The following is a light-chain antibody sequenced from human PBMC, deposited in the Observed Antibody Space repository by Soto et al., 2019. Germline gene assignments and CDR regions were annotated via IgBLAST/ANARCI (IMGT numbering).Light chain of an antibody. J-gene: IGLJ2*01. Sequence: SYELTQPPSVSVAPGLTATIPCGGDNVGSKSVHWYQQKAGQAPVLVVYDDDDRPSGIPERFSASNSGNTATLSISRVEAGDEADYYCQVWDTSSISVVFGGGTKVTVL. CDR2: DDD. V-gene: IGLV3-21*02. CDR3: QVWDTSSISVV. CDR1: NVGSKS.